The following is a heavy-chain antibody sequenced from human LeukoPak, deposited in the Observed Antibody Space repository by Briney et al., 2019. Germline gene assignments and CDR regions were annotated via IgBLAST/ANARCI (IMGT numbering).Heavy chain of an antibody. CDR3: ARTECSSTSCYGFDY. V-gene: IGHV4-4*07. D-gene: IGHD2-2*01. Sequence: TSETLSLTCTVSGGSISNYYWSWIRQPAGKGLEWIGRIYTSGSTNYNPSLKSRVTMSVDTSKKQFSLKLSSVTAADTAVYYCARTECSSTSCYGFDYWGQGTLVTVSS. J-gene: IGHJ4*02. CDR2: IYTSGST. CDR1: GGSISNYY.